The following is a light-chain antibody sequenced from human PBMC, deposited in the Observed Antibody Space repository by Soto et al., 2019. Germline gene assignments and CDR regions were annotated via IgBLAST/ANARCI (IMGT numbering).Light chain of an antibody. CDR1: SSDVGGYNY. V-gene: IGLV2-14*01. J-gene: IGLJ2*01. CDR3: SSYTSSSTPYVV. CDR2: DGS. Sequence: QSALTQPASVSGSPGQSITISCTGTSSDVGGYNYVSWYQQHPGKAPKLMIYDGSNRPSGVSNRFSGSKSGNTASLTISGLQAEDEADYYCSSYTSSSTPYVVFGGGTKLTVL.